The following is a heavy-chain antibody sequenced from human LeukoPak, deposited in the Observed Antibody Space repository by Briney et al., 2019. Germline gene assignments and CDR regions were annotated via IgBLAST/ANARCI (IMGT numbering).Heavy chain of an antibody. J-gene: IGHJ6*03. Sequence: PSETLSLTCTVSGGSIRRYYWTWIRQPPGKGLEWIGYIYINGITNYNPSLKSRVTISLDTSKNQFSLELSSVTAADTAVYYCARLISENFYYYYMDVWGTGTTVTVSS. V-gene: IGHV4-4*09. CDR3: ARLISENFYYYYMDV. D-gene: IGHD3-10*01. CDR2: IYINGIT. CDR1: GGSIRRYY.